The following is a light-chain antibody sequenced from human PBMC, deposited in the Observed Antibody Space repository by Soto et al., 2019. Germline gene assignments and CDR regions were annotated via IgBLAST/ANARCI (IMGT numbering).Light chain of an antibody. Sequence: DIQMTQSPSSVSASVGDRVTITCRASQDISSWLAWYKQKPGKAPKLLIYAASSLQSEVPTRFSGSGSGTDFSLTISSVQPENFATYYCQQANSFPLTFGGGTKVEIK. V-gene: IGKV1D-12*01. CDR2: AAS. CDR3: QQANSFPLT. J-gene: IGKJ4*01. CDR1: QDISSW.